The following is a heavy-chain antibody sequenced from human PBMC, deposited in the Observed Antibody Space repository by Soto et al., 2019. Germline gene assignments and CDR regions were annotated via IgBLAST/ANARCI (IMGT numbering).Heavy chain of an antibody. J-gene: IGHJ3*02. Sequence: GGSLRLCCTASGFIVSNTYVNWVRQAPGKGLEWVSVISNRGDTHYADSVRGRFSLSRDISDNTLHLQMNNLRVEDTAVYYCAREPRYCRGGSCSITGDAYDIWGQGTMVTVSS. CDR3: AREPRYCRGGSCSITGDAYDI. CDR2: ISNRGDT. D-gene: IGHD2-15*01. V-gene: IGHV3-66*01. CDR1: GFIVSNTY.